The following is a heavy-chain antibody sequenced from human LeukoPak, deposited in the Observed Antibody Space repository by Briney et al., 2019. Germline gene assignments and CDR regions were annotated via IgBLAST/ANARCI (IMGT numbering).Heavy chain of an antibody. Sequence: GGSLRLSCAASGFTYSHYGMHWVRQAPGKGLEWVAVIWSDATEKYYSDAVKGRFTISRDNSRNTLYLQMNSLRGEDTAVYYCAKDAQGGFDYSNSLEYWGQGTLVTVSS. CDR2: IWSDATEK. D-gene: IGHD4-11*01. CDR3: AKDAQGGFDYSNSLEY. J-gene: IGHJ4*02. CDR1: GFTYSHYG. V-gene: IGHV3-33*06.